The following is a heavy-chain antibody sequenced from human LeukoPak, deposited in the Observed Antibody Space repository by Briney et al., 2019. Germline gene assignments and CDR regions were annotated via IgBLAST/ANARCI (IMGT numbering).Heavy chain of an antibody. V-gene: IGHV1-2*02. CDR3: ASPLSRIVGAIDF. J-gene: IGHJ4*02. CDR2: INPSSGGT. D-gene: IGHD1-26*01. CDR1: GYTFTDYY. Sequence: ASVKVSCKASGYTFTDYYMYWVRQAPGQGLEWMGWINPSSGGTNHAQKFQGRVTMTRDTSITTAYLELSRLTSDDTAVYYCASPLSRIVGAIDFWGQGTAVTVPS.